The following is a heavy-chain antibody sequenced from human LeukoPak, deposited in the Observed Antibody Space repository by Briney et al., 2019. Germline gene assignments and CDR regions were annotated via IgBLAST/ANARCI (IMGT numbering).Heavy chain of an antibody. Sequence: SETLSLTCTVSGHSISSGYYWGWIRQPPGKGLEWIGSIYHSGSTYYNPSLKSRVTISVDTSKNQFSLKLSSVTAADTAVYYCARDRYYDSSGYLYCWGQGTLVTVSS. CDR2: IYHSGST. CDR3: ARDRYYDSSGYLYC. D-gene: IGHD3-22*01. J-gene: IGHJ4*02. V-gene: IGHV4-38-2*02. CDR1: GHSISSGYY.